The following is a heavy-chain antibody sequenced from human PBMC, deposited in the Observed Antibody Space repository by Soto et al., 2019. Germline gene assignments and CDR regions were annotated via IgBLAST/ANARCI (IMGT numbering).Heavy chain of an antibody. D-gene: IGHD2-15*01. V-gene: IGHV1-69*01. CDR1: GASITNFA. J-gene: IGHJ5*02. CDR3: ARDPRHHCIGSCKRSVDP. Sequence: QVQLVQSGAELKPPGSSVKLSCEASGASITNFAITWVRQAPGQGLEWMGGIIPKYGTINYAQKFQGRVTITADESRNIVFMELNNLRSEDTAIYYCARDPRHHCIGSCKRSVDPLGQGTLVTVSS. CDR2: IIPKYGTI.